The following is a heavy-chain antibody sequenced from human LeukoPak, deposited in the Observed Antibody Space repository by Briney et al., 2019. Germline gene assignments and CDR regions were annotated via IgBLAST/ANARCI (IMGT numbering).Heavy chain of an antibody. J-gene: IGHJ4*02. CDR2: ISYDGSNK. Sequence: GGSLRLSCAASGFTFSSYAMHWVRQALGKGLEWVTVISYDGSNKYYADSVKGRFTISRDNSKNTLYLQMNSLRAEDTAVYYCARDLRRRRFDYWGQGTLVTVSS. CDR1: GFTFSSYA. V-gene: IGHV3-30-3*01. CDR3: ARDLRRRRFDY.